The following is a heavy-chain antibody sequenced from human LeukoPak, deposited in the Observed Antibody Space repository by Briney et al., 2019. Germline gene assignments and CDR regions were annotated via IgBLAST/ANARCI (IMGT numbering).Heavy chain of an antibody. CDR1: GFTFSSYS. CDR3: AKDIVAAGLFFDY. D-gene: IGHD6-13*01. J-gene: IGHJ4*02. Sequence: GGSLRLSCAASGFTFSSYSMNWVRQAPGKGLEWVSSISSSSSYIYYADSVKGRFTISRDDARNSLFLQMNSLRAEDTAVYYCAKDIVAAGLFFDYWGQGILVTVSS. CDR2: ISSSSSYI. V-gene: IGHV3-21*04.